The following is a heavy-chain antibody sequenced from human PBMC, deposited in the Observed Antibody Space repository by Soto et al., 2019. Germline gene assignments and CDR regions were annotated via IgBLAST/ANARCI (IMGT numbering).Heavy chain of an antibody. CDR3: AKDQTTVVTLTYGYDY. Sequence: LRLSCAASGFTFSSYAMSWVRQAPGKGLEWVSAISGSGGSTYYADSVKGRFTISRDNSKNTLYLQMNSLRAEDTAVYYCAKDQTTVVTLTYGYDYWGQGTLVTVSS. V-gene: IGHV3-23*01. CDR1: GFTFSSYA. J-gene: IGHJ4*02. CDR2: ISGSGGST. D-gene: IGHD4-17*01.